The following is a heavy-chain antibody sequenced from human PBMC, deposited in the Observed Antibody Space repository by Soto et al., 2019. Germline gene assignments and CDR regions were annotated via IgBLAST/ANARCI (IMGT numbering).Heavy chain of an antibody. V-gene: IGHV1-2*04. CDR2: INPNSGGT. Sequence: ASVKVSCKASGYTFTGYYMHWVRQAPGQGLEWMGWINPNSGGTNYAQKFQGWVTMTRDTSISTAYMELSRLRSDDTAVYYCAIAAAGTSYYYYYRMDVWGQGTTVTVSS. D-gene: IGHD6-13*01. CDR3: AIAAAGTSYYYYYRMDV. CDR1: GYTFTGYY. J-gene: IGHJ6*02.